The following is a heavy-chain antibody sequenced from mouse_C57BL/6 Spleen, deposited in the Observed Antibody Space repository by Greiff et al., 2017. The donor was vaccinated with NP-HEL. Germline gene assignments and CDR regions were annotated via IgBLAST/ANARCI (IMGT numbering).Heavy chain of an antibody. J-gene: IGHJ1*03. D-gene: IGHD2-5*01. CDR2: IRNKANGYTT. CDR1: GFTFTDYY. V-gene: IGHV7-3*01. CDR3: ARPPYYSNYADWYFDV. Sequence: EVKLMESGGGLVQPGGSLSLSCAASGFTFTDYYMSWVRPPPGKALEWLGFIRNKANGYTTEYSASVKGRFTISRDNSQSILYLQMNALRAEDSATYYCARPPYYSNYADWYFDVWGTGTTVTVSS.